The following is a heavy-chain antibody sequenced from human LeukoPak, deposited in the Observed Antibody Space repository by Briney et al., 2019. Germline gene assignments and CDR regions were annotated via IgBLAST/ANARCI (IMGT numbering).Heavy chain of an antibody. D-gene: IGHD2-2*01. CDR1: GFSLRTSGVG. CDR2: NYWHDDK. Sequence: SGPTLLNPTPTLTLTCTFSGFSLRTSGVGVGWIRQPPGKALEWLSLNYWHDDKRYSPSLKSSLTINKDTSKNQVVLTMTNMDPVDTATYYWAHSGSSTIQFDPWGQGTLVTVSS. V-gene: IGHV2-5*01. J-gene: IGHJ5*02. CDR3: AHSGSSTIQFDP.